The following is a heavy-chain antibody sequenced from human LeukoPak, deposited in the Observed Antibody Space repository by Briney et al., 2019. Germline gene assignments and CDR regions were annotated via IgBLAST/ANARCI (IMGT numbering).Heavy chain of an antibody. CDR1: GFTVSSNY. J-gene: IGHJ4*02. CDR2: IYSGGST. Sequence: GGSLRFSCAASGFTVSSNYMSWVRQAPGKGLEWVSVIYSGGSTYYADSVKGRFTISRDNSKNTLYLQMNSLRAEDTAVYYCARELSTEAYWGQGTLVTVSS. D-gene: IGHD3-10*01. CDR3: ARELSTEAY. V-gene: IGHV3-53*01.